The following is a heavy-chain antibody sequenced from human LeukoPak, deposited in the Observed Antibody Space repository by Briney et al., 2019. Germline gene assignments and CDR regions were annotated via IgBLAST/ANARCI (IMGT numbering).Heavy chain of an antibody. CDR1: GFTFSSYG. D-gene: IGHD3-9*01. Sequence: GGSLRLSCAASGFTFSSYGMSWVRQAPGKGLEWVSAISGSGGSTYYADPVKGRFTISRDNSKNTLYLQMNSLRAEDTAVYYCAKSLRYFDWLFAYDAFDIWGQGTMVTVSS. V-gene: IGHV3-23*01. CDR2: ISGSGGST. J-gene: IGHJ3*02. CDR3: AKSLRYFDWLFAYDAFDI.